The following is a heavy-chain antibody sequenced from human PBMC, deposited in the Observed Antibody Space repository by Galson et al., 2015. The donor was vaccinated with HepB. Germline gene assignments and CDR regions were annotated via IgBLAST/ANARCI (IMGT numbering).Heavy chain of an antibody. V-gene: IGHV1-69*08. D-gene: IGHD6-13*01. CDR2: ITPMVGRG. J-gene: IGHJ4*02. Sequence: SVKVSCKASGGTFSSYTVSWLRQAPGQGLEWMGKITPMVGRGSYAQKFQGRVTLTADKSSTITYMELSSLSTEDTAVYYCARDFAAAADYWGQGTLVTVSS. CDR3: ARDFAAAADY. CDR1: GGTFSSYT.